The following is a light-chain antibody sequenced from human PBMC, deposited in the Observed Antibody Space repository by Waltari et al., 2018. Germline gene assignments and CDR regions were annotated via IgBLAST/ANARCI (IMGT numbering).Light chain of an antibody. V-gene: IGKV3-15*01. CDR1: QNLNRD. CDR2: GAS. Sequence: EVVMTQSPATLSVSPGERATLSCRASQNLNRDLAWYQQRPGQAPRLLIYGASTRATDVPDRFSVSGSGTEFTLTVSSVQSEDFAVYYCQQYSYWPPNTFGQGTKLDIK. J-gene: IGKJ2*01. CDR3: QQYSYWPPNT.